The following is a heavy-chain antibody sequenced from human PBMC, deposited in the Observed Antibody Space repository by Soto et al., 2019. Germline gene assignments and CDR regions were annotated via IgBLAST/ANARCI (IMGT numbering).Heavy chain of an antibody. CDR2: IYPGDSDT. CDR1: GYSFSNYW. CDR3: SKGDSTPYYYYGMDV. D-gene: IGHD3-10*01. Sequence: GESLKISCKGYGYSFSNYWIGWVRQMPGKGLEWMGIIYPGDSDTRYSPYFEGQVTISADKSISTAYLQWSSLKASDTAIYYSSKGDSTPYYYYGMDVWGQGTTVTVSS. V-gene: IGHV5-51*03. J-gene: IGHJ6*01.